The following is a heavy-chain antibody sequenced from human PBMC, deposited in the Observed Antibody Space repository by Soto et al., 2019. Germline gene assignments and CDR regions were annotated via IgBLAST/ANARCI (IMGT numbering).Heavy chain of an antibody. J-gene: IGHJ3*02. Sequence: PSETLSLTCTVSGGSISSYYWCWIRQPPGKGLEWIGYIYYSGSTNYNPSLKSRVTISVDTSKNQFSLKLSSVTAAVTAVYYCARREQLWFAFEIWGQGTMVTVSS. V-gene: IGHV4-59*12. CDR3: ARREQLWFAFEI. CDR1: GGSISSYY. D-gene: IGHD5-18*01. CDR2: IYYSGST.